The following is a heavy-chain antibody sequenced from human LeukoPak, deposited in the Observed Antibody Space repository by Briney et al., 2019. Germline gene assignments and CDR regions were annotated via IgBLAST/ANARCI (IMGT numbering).Heavy chain of an antibody. Sequence: PGRSLTLSCAASGFSFSSYGMHWVGQAPDKGLEWVAVIWYDGSNKNYADSVKGRFTISRDNSKNTLYLEMNSLRAEDAAVYYCAKEGLGSTAVADRGYDYWGQGILVTVSS. CDR3: AKEGLGSTAVADRGYDY. CDR2: IWYDGSNK. J-gene: IGHJ4*02. D-gene: IGHD6-19*01. V-gene: IGHV3-33*06. CDR1: GFSFSSYG.